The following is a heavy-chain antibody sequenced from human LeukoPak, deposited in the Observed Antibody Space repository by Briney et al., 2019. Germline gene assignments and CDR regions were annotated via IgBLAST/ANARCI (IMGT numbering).Heavy chain of an antibody. CDR3: ARLGNSGGSCYGKARRPPFDY. V-gene: IGHV4-31*03. D-gene: IGHD2-15*01. CDR1: GGSISSDGYY. J-gene: IGHJ4*02. Sequence: PSETLSLTCTVSGGSISSDGYYWSWIRPHPGKGLEWIGYIYYSGSTYYNPSLKSRVTISVDTSKNQFSLKLSSVTAADTAVYYCARLGNSGGSCYGKARRPPFDYWGQGTLVTVSS. CDR2: IYYSGST.